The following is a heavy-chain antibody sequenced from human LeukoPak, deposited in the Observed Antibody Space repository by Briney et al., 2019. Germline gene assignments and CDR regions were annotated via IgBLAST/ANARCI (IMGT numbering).Heavy chain of an antibody. CDR1: GFTFSSYA. Sequence: GGSLRLSCAASGFTFSSYAMSWVRQAPGKGLEWVSAISGSGGSTYYADSAKGRFTISRDNSKNTLYLQMNSLGAEDTAVYYCAKGTSPRPYYFDYWGQGTLVTVSS. D-gene: IGHD2-2*01. V-gene: IGHV3-23*01. J-gene: IGHJ4*02. CDR3: AKGTSPRPYYFDY. CDR2: ISGSGGST.